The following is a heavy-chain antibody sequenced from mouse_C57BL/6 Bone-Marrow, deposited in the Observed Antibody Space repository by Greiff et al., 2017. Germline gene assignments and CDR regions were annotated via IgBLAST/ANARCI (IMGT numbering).Heavy chain of an antibody. CDR1: GYTFTDYY. V-gene: IGHV1-19*01. CDR3: AREDYGTSDY. J-gene: IGHJ2*01. CDR2: INPYNGGT. Sequence: EVHLVESGPVLVKPGASVKMSCKASGYTFTDYYMNWVKQSHGKSLEWIGVINPYNGGTSYNQKFKGKATLTVDKSSSTAYMELNSLTSEDSAVYYCAREDYGTSDYWGQGTTLTVSS. D-gene: IGHD2-1*01.